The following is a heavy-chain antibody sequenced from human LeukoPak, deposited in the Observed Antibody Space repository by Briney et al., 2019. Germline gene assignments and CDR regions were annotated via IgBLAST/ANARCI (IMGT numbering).Heavy chain of an antibody. V-gene: IGHV4-34*01. CDR2: INHSGST. D-gene: IGHD1-26*01. CDR3: AGRRIEEWELLLPMSY. J-gene: IGHJ4*02. Sequence: SETLSLTCAVYGGSFSGYYWSWIRQPPGKGLEWTGEINHSGSTNYNPSLKSRVTISVDTSKNQFSLKLSSVTAADTAVYYCAGRRIEEWELLLPMSYWGQGTLVTVSS. CDR1: GGSFSGYY.